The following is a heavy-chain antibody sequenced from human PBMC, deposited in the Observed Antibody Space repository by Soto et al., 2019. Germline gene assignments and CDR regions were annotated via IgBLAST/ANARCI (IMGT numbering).Heavy chain of an antibody. CDR1: GFTVSSNY. J-gene: IGHJ4*02. CDR3: TGPLYFYDNSGSDY. D-gene: IGHD3-22*01. CDR2: IYSGGST. Sequence: GGSLRLSCAASGFTVSSNYMSWVRQAPGKGLEWVSVIYSGGSTYYADSVKGRFTISRDNSKNTLYLQMNSLRAEDTAVYYCTGPLYFYDNSGSDYWGQGTLVTVSS. V-gene: IGHV3-53*01.